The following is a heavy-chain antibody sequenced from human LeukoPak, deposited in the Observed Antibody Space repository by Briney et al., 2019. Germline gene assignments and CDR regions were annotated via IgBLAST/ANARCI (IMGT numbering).Heavy chain of an antibody. CDR2: ISAYNGNR. CDR1: GYNFTSYG. D-gene: IGHD2-15*01. V-gene: IGHV1-18*01. CDR3: ARDREAGGSCCYNWFDP. Sequence: GASVKVSCKASGYNFTSYGISRVRQAPGQGLEWMGWISAYNGNRNYAQRFQGRVTMTTDTSTSTAYMELRSLRSDDTAVYYCARDREAGGSCCYNWFDPWGQGTLVTVSS. J-gene: IGHJ5*02.